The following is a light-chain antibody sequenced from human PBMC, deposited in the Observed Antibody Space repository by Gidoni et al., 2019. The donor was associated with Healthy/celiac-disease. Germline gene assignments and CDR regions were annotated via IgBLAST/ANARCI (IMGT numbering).Light chain of an antibody. CDR2: AAS. CDR3: QQSYSTPPWT. Sequence: DRVTITCRASQSISSYLNWYQQKPGKAPKLLIYAASSLQSGVPSRFSDSGSGTDFTLTISSLQPEDFATYYCQQSYSTPPWTCGQGTKVEIK. CDR1: QSISSY. J-gene: IGKJ1*01. V-gene: IGKV1-39*01.